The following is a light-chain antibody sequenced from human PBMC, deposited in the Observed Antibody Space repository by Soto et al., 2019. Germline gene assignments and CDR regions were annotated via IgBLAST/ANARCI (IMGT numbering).Light chain of an antibody. V-gene: IGLV2-14*01. CDR1: SSDVGGYNY. J-gene: IGLJ1*01. CDR2: DVT. Sequence: QSALTQPASVYGSPGQSITISCTGTSSDVGGYNYVSWYQQHPGKAPQLMIYDVTNRPSGVSNRFSGSKSGNTASLTISGLQAEDEADYYCSSYTSSSTYVFGTGTKVTVL. CDR3: SSYTSSSTYV.